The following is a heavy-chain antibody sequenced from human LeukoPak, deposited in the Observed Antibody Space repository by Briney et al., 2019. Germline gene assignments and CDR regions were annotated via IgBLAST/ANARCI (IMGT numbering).Heavy chain of an antibody. Sequence: ASVKVSCKASGYTFTGYYMHWVRQAPGQGLEWMGWINPNSGGTNYAQKFQGRVTMTRDTSISTAYMELSRLRSDDTAVYYCARDRRITMVRGVLYYMDVWGKGTTVTISS. J-gene: IGHJ6*03. V-gene: IGHV1-2*02. CDR3: ARDRRITMVRGVLYYMDV. D-gene: IGHD3-10*01. CDR1: GYTFTGYY. CDR2: INPNSGGT.